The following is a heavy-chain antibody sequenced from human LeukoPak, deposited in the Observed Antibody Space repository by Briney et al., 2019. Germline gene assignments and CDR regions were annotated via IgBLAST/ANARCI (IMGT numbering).Heavy chain of an antibody. CDR2: ISSSSTTI. V-gene: IGHV3-48*01. CDR1: GFTFSSYS. Sequence: GGSLRLSCAASGFTFSSYSMMWVRQAPGKGLEWVSYISSSSTTIHYADSVKGRFTISRDNAKNSVYLQMNSLRAEDTAVYYCVREGVSSSWNNWYFDLWGRGTLVTVSS. J-gene: IGHJ2*01. CDR3: VREGVSSSWNNWYFDL. D-gene: IGHD6-13*01.